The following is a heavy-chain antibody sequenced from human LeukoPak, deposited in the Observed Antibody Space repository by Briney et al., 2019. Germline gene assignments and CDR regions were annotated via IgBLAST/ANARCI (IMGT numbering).Heavy chain of an antibody. CDR2: IYPGDSDT. D-gene: IGHD6-13*01. CDR3: ARHGEGSWYYFDY. J-gene: IGHJ4*02. CDR1: GYSFSSNW. Sequence: GESLKISCKGSGYSFSSNWIGWVRQMPGKGLEWMGIIYPGDSDTRYSPSFQGLVTISADKSISTAYLQWSSLKASDTAMYYCARHGEGSWYYFDYWGQGTLVTVSS. V-gene: IGHV5-51*01.